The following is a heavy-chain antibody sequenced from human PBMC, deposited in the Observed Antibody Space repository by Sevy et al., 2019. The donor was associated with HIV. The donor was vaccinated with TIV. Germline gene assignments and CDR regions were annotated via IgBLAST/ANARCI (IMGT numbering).Heavy chain of an antibody. Sequence: APVKVSCKASGYTFSGYYIHWVRQAPGQGLEWMGRFNPKSGGTNYPQKFQGRVTMTTDTSISPAYMDLSRLRSDDTAVYYCARGLECCGSTYCPFGFWGQGTLVTVSS. V-gene: IGHV1-2*06. D-gene: IGHD2-2*01. J-gene: IGHJ4*02. CDR3: ARGLECCGSTYCPFGF. CDR2: FNPKSGGT. CDR1: GYTFSGYY.